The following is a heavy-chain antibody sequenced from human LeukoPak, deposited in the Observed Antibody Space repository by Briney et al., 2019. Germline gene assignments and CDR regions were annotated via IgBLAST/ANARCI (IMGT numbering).Heavy chain of an antibody. Sequence: GGSLRLSCAAPGFTFSSHSMNWVRQAPGKGLEWVSYISSSSSTIYYADSVKGRFTISRDNAKNSLYLQMNSLRAEDTAVYYCARGAYHYEDWGQGTLVTVSS. V-gene: IGHV3-48*01. J-gene: IGHJ4*02. CDR1: GFTFSSHS. CDR2: ISSSSSTI. D-gene: IGHD3-16*01. CDR3: ARGAYHYED.